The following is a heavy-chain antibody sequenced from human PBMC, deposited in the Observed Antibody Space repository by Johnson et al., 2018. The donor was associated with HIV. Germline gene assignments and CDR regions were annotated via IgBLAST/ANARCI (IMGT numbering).Heavy chain of an antibody. V-gene: IGHV3-30*02. CDR2: IRYDGSDK. J-gene: IGHJ3*02. D-gene: IGHD4-23*01. CDR1: GFTFSSYG. CDR3: AKPPREVTVVDAFDI. Sequence: QVQLVESGGGVVQPGGSLRLSCAGSGFTFSSYGMHWVRQAPGKGLEWVSFIRYDGSDKHYADSVKGRFTISRDNSKNTLFLQMNSLRPEDTALYSCAKPPREVTVVDAFDIWGQGTMVTVSS.